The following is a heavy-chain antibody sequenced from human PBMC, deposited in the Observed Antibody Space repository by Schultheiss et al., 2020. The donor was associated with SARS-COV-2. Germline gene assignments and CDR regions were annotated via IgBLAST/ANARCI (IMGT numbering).Heavy chain of an antibody. CDR2: IYHSGST. CDR3: ARQERFLEWHHTY. D-gene: IGHD3-3*01. V-gene: IGHV4-30-4*01. Sequence: SQTLSLTCTVSGGSISSGDYYWSWIRQTPGKGLEWIGYIYHSGSTYYNPSLKSRVTISVDTSKNQFSLKLSSVTAADTAVYYCARQERFLEWHHTYWGQGTLVTVSS. CDR1: GGSISSGDYY. J-gene: IGHJ4*02.